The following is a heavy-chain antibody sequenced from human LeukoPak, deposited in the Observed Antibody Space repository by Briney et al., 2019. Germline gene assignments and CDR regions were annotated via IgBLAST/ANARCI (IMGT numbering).Heavy chain of an antibody. CDR2: ISSSGNDV. D-gene: IGHD3-16*01. V-gene: IGHV3-11*01. CDR3: ARKGGVRETYGYYYSFYVDV. CDR1: GFTFSDYY. J-gene: IGHJ6*03. Sequence: GGSLRLSCAASGFTFSDYYMSWIRQVPGKGLEWISYISSSGNDVFYADSLKGRITISRDNAKYSLYLQMNSLGAEDTALYYCARKGGVRETYGYYYSFYVDVWGRGTTVTVSS.